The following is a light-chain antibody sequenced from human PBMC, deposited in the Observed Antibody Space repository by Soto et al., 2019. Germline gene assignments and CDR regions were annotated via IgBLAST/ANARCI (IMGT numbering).Light chain of an antibody. CDR1: SSDVGDDNF. CDR3: CSHAGSSTHYV. CDR2: EVN. J-gene: IGLJ1*01. Sequence: QSALTQPASVSGSPGQSITISCTGTSSDVGDDNFVSWYQQHPGKAPKLIIYEVNKRPSGASNRFSGSKSGSTASLTISGLQAEDEADYYCCSHAGSSTHYVFGSGTKVTVL. V-gene: IGLV2-23*02.